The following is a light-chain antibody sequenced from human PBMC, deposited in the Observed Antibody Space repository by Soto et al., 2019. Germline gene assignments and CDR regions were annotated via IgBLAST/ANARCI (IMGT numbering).Light chain of an antibody. CDR1: SGHTSHI. Sequence: QPVLTQSSSASASRGSSVKLTCSLDSGHTSHIIAWHQQQQGQAPRYLMKLGGSGNYNTGSGGPDRFSGSSSGADRYLTISNRQSEDEADYYCETWDSNIWVFGEGTQLTGL. V-gene: IGLV4-60*03. CDR2: LGGSGNY. J-gene: IGLJ3*02. CDR3: ETWDSNIWV.